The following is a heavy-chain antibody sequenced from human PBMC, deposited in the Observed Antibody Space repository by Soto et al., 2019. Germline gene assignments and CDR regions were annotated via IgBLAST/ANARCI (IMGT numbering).Heavy chain of an antibody. CDR1: GYTFTSYG. J-gene: IGHJ4*02. D-gene: IGHD3-22*01. V-gene: IGHV1-18*04. Sequence: ASVKVSFKASGYTFTSYGISWLRQAPGQGLEWMGWISAYNGNTNYAQKLQGRVTMTTDTSTSTAYMELRSLRSDDTAVYYCARNPITYYYDSSGYPQFDYWGQGTLVTVSS. CDR2: ISAYNGNT. CDR3: ARNPITYYYDSSGYPQFDY.